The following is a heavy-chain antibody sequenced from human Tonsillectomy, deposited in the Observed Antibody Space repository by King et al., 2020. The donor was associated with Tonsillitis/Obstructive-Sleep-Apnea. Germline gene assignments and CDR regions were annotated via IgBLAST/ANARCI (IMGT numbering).Heavy chain of an antibody. D-gene: IGHD2-2*02. V-gene: IGHV3-30*04. J-gene: IGHJ4*02. Sequence: VQLVESGGGVVQPGRSLRLSCAASGFTFRSYAMHWVRQAPGKGLEWVAVISYDGSNKYYADSVKGRFTISRDNSKNTLYLQMNSLRAEDTAMYYCARDLPIVVIPAAIKGGFDYWGQGTLVTVSS. CDR2: ISYDGSNK. CDR1: GFTFRSYA. CDR3: ARDLPIVVIPAAIKGGFDY.